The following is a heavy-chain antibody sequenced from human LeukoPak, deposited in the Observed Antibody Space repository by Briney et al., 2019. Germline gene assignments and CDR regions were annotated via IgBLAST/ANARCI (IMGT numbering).Heavy chain of an antibody. D-gene: IGHD3-9*01. V-gene: IGHV4-34*12. CDR3: ARPQLGSSAGYVDH. Sequence: GSLRLSCAASGFTFNGYWMSWVRQPPGKGLEWIVSIFSVGNTYYNPSLKSRVSISIDTLKNQFSLRSSSVTAADTAIYFCARPQLGSSAGYVDHWGQEILVTVSS. J-gene: IGHJ4*02. CDR2: IFSVGNT. CDR1: GFTFNGYW.